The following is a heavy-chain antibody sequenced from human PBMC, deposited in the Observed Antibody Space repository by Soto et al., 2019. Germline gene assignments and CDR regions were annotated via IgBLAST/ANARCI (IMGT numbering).Heavy chain of an antibody. CDR3: ARGDSDYYGSGSYYLD. CDR1: GGSFSGYY. V-gene: IGHV4-34*01. CDR2: INHSGST. J-gene: IGHJ4*02. Sequence: QVQLQQWGAGLLKPSETLSLTCAVYGGSFSGYYWSWIRQPPGKGLEWIGEINHSGSTNYNPSLKSRVTISVDTSKNQFSLKLSSVTAADTAVYYCARGDSDYYGSGSYYLDWSQGTLVTVSS. D-gene: IGHD3-10*01.